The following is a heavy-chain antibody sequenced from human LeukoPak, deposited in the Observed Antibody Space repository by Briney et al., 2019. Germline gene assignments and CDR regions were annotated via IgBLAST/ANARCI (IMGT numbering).Heavy chain of an antibody. CDR3: TRMTTGHDY. CDR2: INHSGYT. J-gene: IGHJ4*02. CDR1: GVSFDDYY. D-gene: IGHD4-17*01. Sequence: PSETLSLTCAVSGVSFDDYYWAWVRQTPGKGLEWIGEINHSGYTNDSPSLKSRVTLSIDTSRKQFSLNLRSVTVADAGIYYCTRMTTGHDYWGQGTLVTVSS. V-gene: IGHV4-34*01.